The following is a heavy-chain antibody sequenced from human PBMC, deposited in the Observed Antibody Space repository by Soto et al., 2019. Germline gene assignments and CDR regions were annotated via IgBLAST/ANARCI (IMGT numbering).Heavy chain of an antibody. Sequence: GESLKISCKGSGYSFTSYWIGWVRQMPGKGLEWMGIIYPGDSDTRYSPSFQGQVTISADKSISTAYLQWSSLKASDTAMYYCARSRGVYDSSGYYSDYWGQGTMVIDSS. CDR1: GYSFTSYW. J-gene: IGHJ4*02. V-gene: IGHV5-51*01. CDR3: ARSRGVYDSSGYYSDY. D-gene: IGHD3-22*01. CDR2: IYPGDSDT.